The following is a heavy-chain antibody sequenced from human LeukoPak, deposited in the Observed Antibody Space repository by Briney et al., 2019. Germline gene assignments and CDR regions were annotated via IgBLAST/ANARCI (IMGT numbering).Heavy chain of an antibody. J-gene: IGHJ4*02. V-gene: IGHV3-33*06. Sequence: GGSLRLSCAASGLTFSSYGMHWVRQAPGKGLEWVAVIWYDGSNKYYADSVKGRFTISRDNSKNTLYLQMNSLRAEDTAVYYCAKDHRYSSGSLDYWGQGTLVTVSS. CDR2: IWYDGSNK. CDR1: GLTFSSYG. D-gene: IGHD6-19*01. CDR3: AKDHRYSSGSLDY.